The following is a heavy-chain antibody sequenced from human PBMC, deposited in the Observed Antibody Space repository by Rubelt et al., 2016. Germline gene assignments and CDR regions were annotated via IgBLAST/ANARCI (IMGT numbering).Heavy chain of an antibody. CDR2: ISAYNGNT. V-gene: IGHV1-18*01. J-gene: IGHJ6*03. CDR3: ARRYYYYMDV. Sequence: QVQLVQSGAEVKKPGASVKVSCKASGYTFTSYGISWVRQAPGQGLEWMGWISAYNGNTNLATKLRGGVPMTTDTSTGTAYVELRSLRSDDTAVYYCARRYYYYMDVWGKGTTVTVSS. CDR1: GYTFTSYG.